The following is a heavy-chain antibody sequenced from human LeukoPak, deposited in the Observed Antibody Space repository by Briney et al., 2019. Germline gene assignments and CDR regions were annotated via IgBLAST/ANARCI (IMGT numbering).Heavy chain of an antibody. D-gene: IGHD2-21*01. CDR2: MYYSGST. J-gene: IGHJ4*02. CDR3: ARHIAYHANLGY. Sequence: SETLSLTCTVSGGSISSSTYCWSWVRQPPGKGLEWIGCMYYSGSTYYSSSLKGRVTISLDTPRNQFSLRLNSVTASDTAVYYCARHIAYHANLGYWGQGTLVTVSS. V-gene: IGHV4-39*01. CDR1: GGSISSSTYC.